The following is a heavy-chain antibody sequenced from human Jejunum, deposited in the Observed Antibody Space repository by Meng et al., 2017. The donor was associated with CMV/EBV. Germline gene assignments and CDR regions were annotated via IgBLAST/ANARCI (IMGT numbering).Heavy chain of an antibody. CDR2: ISTGGRTI. J-gene: IGHJ6*02. V-gene: IGHV3-48*03. Sequence: WVGQGPGKGLEWVSCISTGGRTIYYADSVKGRFTISRDNAKNSLYLQMNSLRAEDTAVYYCARDRYCHNGVCYAFPPPYYYGMDVWGQGTTVTVSS. D-gene: IGHD2-8*01. CDR3: ARDRYCHNGVCYAFPPPYYYGMDV.